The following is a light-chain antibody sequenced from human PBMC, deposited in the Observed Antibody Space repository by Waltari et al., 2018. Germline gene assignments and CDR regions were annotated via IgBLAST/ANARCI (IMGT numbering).Light chain of an antibody. CDR3: QQGNKHPFT. CDR1: EGIDNY. CDR2: YAS. Sequence: VMTQSPAFLSVTPGEKVTITCQASEGIDNYLYWYQQKPDQAPKLLIKYASQSISGVPSRFSGSGSGTDFTFTISSLEAEDAATYYCQQGNKHPFTFGPGTKVDIK. J-gene: IGKJ3*01. V-gene: IGKV6-21*02.